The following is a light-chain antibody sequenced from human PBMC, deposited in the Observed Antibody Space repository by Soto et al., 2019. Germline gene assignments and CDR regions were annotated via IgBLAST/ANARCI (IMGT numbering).Light chain of an antibody. Sequence: IQLTQSPSSLSASVGDRVTITCRASQGINKFLAWYQQKPGKAPQLLVYGASTLQSWVPSRISGSGSGTEFTLTIISLQPEDFATYYCQQLTNFRFTFGQGTKLDIK. V-gene: IGKV1-9*01. CDR2: GAS. CDR1: QGINKF. CDR3: QQLTNFRFT. J-gene: IGKJ2*01.